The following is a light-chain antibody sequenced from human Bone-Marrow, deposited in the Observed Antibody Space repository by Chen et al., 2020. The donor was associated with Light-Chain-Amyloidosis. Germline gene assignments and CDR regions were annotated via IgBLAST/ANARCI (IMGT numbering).Light chain of an antibody. Sequence: QSALTQPPSVSGSPGQSITTSCNGTSSDVGGDNHVSWYQQHPDKAPKLMIYEVTNRPSWVPDRFSGSKSDNTASLTISGLQTEDEADYFCSSYTITNTLVFGSGTRVTVL. V-gene: IGLV2-14*01. J-gene: IGLJ1*01. CDR1: SSDVGGDNH. CDR2: EVT. CDR3: SSYTITNTLV.